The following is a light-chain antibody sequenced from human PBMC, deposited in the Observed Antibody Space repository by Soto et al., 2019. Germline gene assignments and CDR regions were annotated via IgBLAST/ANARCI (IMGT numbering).Light chain of an antibody. J-gene: IGLJ1*01. Sequence: ALTQPPSASGSPGQSVTISCTGTGSDVGGYNYVSWYQQHPGKAPKLMIYEVSKRPSGVPDRFSGSKSGNTASLTVSGLQAEDEADYYCSSYAGSNNYVFGTGTKVTVL. CDR1: GSDVGGYNY. CDR3: SSYAGSNNYV. V-gene: IGLV2-8*01. CDR2: EVS.